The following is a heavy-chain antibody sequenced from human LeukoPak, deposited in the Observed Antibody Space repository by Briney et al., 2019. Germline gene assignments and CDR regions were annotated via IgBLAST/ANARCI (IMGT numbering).Heavy chain of an antibody. J-gene: IGHJ4*02. CDR1: GFTFSSYN. V-gene: IGHV3-30*03. Sequence: SGGSLRLSCAASGFTFSSYNLHWVRRAPGKGLEWVAVISYDGRNKYYADSVKGRLTISRDNSKNTLYLQMNTLRAEDTPVYYCARGFGELPDYWGQGTLVTVSS. CDR3: ARGFGELPDY. D-gene: IGHD3-10*01. CDR2: ISYDGRNK.